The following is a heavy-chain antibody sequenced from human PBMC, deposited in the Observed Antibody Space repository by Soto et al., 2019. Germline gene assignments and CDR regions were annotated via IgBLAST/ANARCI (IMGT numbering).Heavy chain of an antibody. D-gene: IGHD4-17*01. V-gene: IGHV3-74*01. CDR2: INSDGTTT. J-gene: IGHJ4*02. CDR1: GFTFSNYW. CDR3: VREFFTSSDSGY. Sequence: PGGSLRLSCAASGFTFSNYWMHWVRQAPGKGLVWVSRINSDGTTTNYADSVRGRFTISRDNAKNTLSLQMNSLRAEDTAVYYCVREFFTSSDSGYWGQGTLVTVSS.